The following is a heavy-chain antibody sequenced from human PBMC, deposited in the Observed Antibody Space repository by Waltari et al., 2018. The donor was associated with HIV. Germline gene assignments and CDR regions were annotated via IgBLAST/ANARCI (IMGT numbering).Heavy chain of an antibody. Sequence: QVQLQESGPGLVKPSETLSLTCSVSGGSFISYHWTWIRQPPGKGLEWIGYIYYTGRTNCNPSLKCRVTISVDTTKNQFSLRLRSVTAADTAVYYCARGLFGVGSNWFDTWGQGILVTVAS. V-gene: IGHV4-59*01. D-gene: IGHD3-3*01. J-gene: IGHJ5*02. CDR3: ARGLFGVGSNWFDT. CDR2: IYYTGRT. CDR1: GGSFISYH.